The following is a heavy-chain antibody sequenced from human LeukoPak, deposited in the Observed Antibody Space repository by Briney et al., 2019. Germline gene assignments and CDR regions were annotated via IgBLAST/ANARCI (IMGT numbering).Heavy chain of an antibody. CDR1: GGSISSSSYY. J-gene: IGHJ4*02. Sequence: PSETLSLTCTVSGGSISSSSYYWGWIRQPPGKGLEWIGSIYYSGSTYYNPSLKSRLTMSVDTSKNQFSLKLNSVTAADTAVYYCARGVGLAGPWVYFDYWGQGTLVTVSS. CDR3: ARGVGLAGPWVYFDY. D-gene: IGHD3/OR15-3a*01. CDR2: IYYSGST. V-gene: IGHV4-39*07.